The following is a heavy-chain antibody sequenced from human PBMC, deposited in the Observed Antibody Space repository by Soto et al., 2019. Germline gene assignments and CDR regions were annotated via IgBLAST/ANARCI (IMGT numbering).Heavy chain of an antibody. CDR1: GFTVSSNY. CDR3: AKSGGDRAFDI. J-gene: IGHJ3*02. V-gene: IGHV3-53*01. CDR2: IDSGGTT. Sequence: DVQLVESGGGLIQPGGSLRLSCAASGFTVSSNYMSWLRQAPGKGLECVSVIDSGGTTYYADSVKGRFTISRDNSENTVYLQMNNLRGEDTAVYHCAKSGGDRAFDIWGQGTRVTVSS. D-gene: IGHD2-21*01.